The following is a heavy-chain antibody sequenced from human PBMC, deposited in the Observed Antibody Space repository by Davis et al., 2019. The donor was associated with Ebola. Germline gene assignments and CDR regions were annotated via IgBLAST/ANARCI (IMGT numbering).Heavy chain of an antibody. J-gene: IGHJ4*02. V-gene: IGHV3-7*01. D-gene: IGHD3-9*01. CDR2: IKEDGGAK. Sequence: GESPKTLCAATGFTFSYYWMHWVRQAPGKGLEGVASIKEDGGAKYYVDSVVGRFTISRDNAKNSLYLQMNNLRADDTAVYYCASFEWAKPNYWGQGTLVTVSS. CDR3: ASFEWAKPNY. CDR1: GFTFSYYW.